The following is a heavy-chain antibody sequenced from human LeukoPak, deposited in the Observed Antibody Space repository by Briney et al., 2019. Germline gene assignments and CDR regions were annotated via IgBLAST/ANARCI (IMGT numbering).Heavy chain of an antibody. CDR3: ARDPKGIDFDWFDP. CDR2: ISSSSSTI. V-gene: IGHV3-48*01. D-gene: IGHD2-15*01. CDR1: GFTFSSYS. J-gene: IGHJ5*02. Sequence: PGGSLRLSCAASGFTFSSYSMNWVRQAPGKGLEWVSYISSSSSTIYYADSVKGRFTISRDNAKNSLYLQMNSLRAEDTAVYYCARDPKGIDFDWFDPWGQGTLVTVSS.